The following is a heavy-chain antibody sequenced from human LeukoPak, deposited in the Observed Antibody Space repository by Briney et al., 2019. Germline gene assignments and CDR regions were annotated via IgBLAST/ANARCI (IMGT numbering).Heavy chain of an antibody. J-gene: IGHJ4*02. CDR2: IRSDGTNK. CDR3: AKGTYDY. V-gene: IGHV3-30*02. Sequence: GGSLRLSCAASGFTFSNYGVHWVRQAPGKGLEWVAFIRSDGTNKYYADSVKGRFTISRDNSKNSLYLQMNSLRTEDTALYYCAKGTYDYWGQGTLVTVSS. CDR1: GFTFSNYG.